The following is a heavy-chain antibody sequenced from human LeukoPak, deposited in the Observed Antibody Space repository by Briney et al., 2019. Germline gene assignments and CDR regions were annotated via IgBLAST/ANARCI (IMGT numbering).Heavy chain of an antibody. CDR2: INPDGSSS. CDR1: GFTFSNYW. Sequence: GGSLRLSCAASGFTFSNYWMHWVRQAPGKGLEWVSRINPDGSSSNYADSVKGRFTMSRDNAKSMVYLQMDGLRAEDTAVFSCVRQAVSGDSGIAYWGRGVLVTASS. CDR3: VRQAVSGDSGIAY. D-gene: IGHD4-17*01. V-gene: IGHV3-74*01. J-gene: IGHJ4*02.